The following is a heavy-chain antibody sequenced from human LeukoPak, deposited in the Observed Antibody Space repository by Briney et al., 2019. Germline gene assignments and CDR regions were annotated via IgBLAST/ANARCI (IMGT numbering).Heavy chain of an antibody. CDR3: ARHWEL. Sequence: GGSLRLSCPASGFSVSSNYMSWVGPAPGKGLEWVALIYSDETTYYADSVKGRFTISRDNSKSTLYLQMNSLRAEDTAVYYCARHWELRGQGTLVTVSS. D-gene: IGHD1-26*01. V-gene: IGHV3-53*01. J-gene: IGHJ4*02. CDR2: IYSDETT. CDR1: GFSVSSNY.